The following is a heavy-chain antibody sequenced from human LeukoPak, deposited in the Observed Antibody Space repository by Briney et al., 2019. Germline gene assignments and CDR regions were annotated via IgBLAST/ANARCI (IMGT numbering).Heavy chain of an antibody. CDR2: ISPSGGRM. D-gene: IGHD2-21*02. J-gene: IGHJ4*02. CDR3: GRVWSVEARCGGDGLDY. Sequence: GGSLRLSCAASGFTFSNYAMTWVRQAPGKGLEWVSTISPSGGRMYYAGSVKGHFTISRDNSKNTLYLQMNSLRGEDTAIYYCGRVWSVEARCGGDGLDYWGREPRSPSPQ. V-gene: IGHV3-23*01. CDR1: GFTFSNYA.